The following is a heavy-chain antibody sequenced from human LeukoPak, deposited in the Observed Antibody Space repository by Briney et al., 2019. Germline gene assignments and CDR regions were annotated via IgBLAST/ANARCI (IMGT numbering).Heavy chain of an antibody. CDR1: GGSFSGYY. V-gene: IGHV4-34*01. CDR2: INHSGST. CDR3: ARHPGYSSGWYPGYYYYMDV. D-gene: IGHD6-19*01. J-gene: IGHJ6*03. Sequence: PSETLSLTCAVYGGSFSGYYWSWIRQPPAKGLEWIGEINHSGSTNYNPSLKSRVTISVDTSKNQFSLKLSSVTAADTAVYYCARHPGYSSGWYPGYYYYMDVWGKGTTVTISS.